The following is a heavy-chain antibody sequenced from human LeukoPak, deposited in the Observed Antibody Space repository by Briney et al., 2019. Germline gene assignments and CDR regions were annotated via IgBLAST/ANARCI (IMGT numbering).Heavy chain of an antibody. V-gene: IGHV4-39*02. CDR3: ARSIGMLYTVGGFDP. J-gene: IGHJ5*02. Sequence: PSETLSLTSTVSGDSISSRTHYWGWIRQSPGKGLEWIASVFYSGDTYYNPSLKSRVTISVDTTNNHFSLKLTSVTASDTAVYYCARSIGMLYTVGGFDPWGQGALVTVSS. D-gene: IGHD2-8*01. CDR1: GDSISSRTHY. CDR2: VFYSGDT.